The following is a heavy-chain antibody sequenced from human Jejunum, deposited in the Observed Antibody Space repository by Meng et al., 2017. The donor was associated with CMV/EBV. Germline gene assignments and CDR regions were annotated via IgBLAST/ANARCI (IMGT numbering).Heavy chain of an antibody. Sequence: QVQLVQSGAEVKKSGASVKVSCKASEYTFTDWCIYWVRQAPGQGLEWMGIIHPSGRSTIYAQKFQGRVTMTRDTSTSTVYMELSSLRSDDTAVYYCAAGGSGSIDYWGQGTLVTVSS. CDR2: IHPSGRST. J-gene: IGHJ4*02. CDR3: AAGGSGSIDY. D-gene: IGHD6-19*01. CDR1: EYTFTDWC. V-gene: IGHV1-46*01.